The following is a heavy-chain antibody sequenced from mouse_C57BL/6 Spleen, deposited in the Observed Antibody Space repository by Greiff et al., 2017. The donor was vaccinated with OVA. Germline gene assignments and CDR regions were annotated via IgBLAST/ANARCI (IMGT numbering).Heavy chain of an antibody. J-gene: IGHJ2*01. D-gene: IGHD1-1*01. CDR3: ARSSFITTVVADY. V-gene: IGHV1-54*01. CDR1: GYAFTNYL. CDR2: INPGSGGT. Sequence: QVQLQQSGAELVRPGTSVKVSCKASGYAFTNYLIEWVKQRPGQGLEWIGVINPGSGGTNYNEKFKGKATLTADKSSSTAYMQLSSLTSEDSAVYFCARSSFITTVVADYWGQGTTLTVSS.